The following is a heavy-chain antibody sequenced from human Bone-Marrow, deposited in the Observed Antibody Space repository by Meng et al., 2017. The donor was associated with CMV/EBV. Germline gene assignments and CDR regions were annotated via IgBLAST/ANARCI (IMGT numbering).Heavy chain of an antibody. CDR1: NYTFTNFG. CDR3: ARDLRHVSDYGSYEDTFDI. V-gene: IGHV1-18*01. J-gene: IGHJ3*02. CDR2: ISPYDGDR. D-gene: IGHD4-11*01. Sequence: ASVKVSCKASNYTFTNFGISWVRQAPGQGLEWMGWISPYDGDRNYAPRLQGRVTMAIDTSTRTAYMDLRSMRSDDTAVYYCARDLRHVSDYGSYEDTFDIWGQGTMVTVSS.